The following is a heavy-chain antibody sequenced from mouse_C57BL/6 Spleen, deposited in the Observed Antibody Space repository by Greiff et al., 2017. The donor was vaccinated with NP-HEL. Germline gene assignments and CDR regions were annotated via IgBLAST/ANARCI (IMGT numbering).Heavy chain of an antibody. CDR2: IHPNSGST. J-gene: IGHJ4*01. D-gene: IGHD2-4*01. V-gene: IGHV1-64*01. Sequence: QVQLQQPGAELVKPGASVKLSCKASGYTFTSYWMHWVKQRPGQGLEWIGMIHPNSGSTNYNEKFKSKATLTVDKSSSTAYMQLSSLTSEDSAVYYCATPYYDYDGYYAMDYWGQGTSVTVSS. CDR1: GYTFTSYW. CDR3: ATPYYDYDGYYAMDY.